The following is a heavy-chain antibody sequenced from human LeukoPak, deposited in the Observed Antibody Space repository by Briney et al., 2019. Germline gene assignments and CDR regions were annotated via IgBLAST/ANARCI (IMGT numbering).Heavy chain of an antibody. V-gene: IGHV3-74*01. CDR3: ARADTYYYDSSGYHYFDY. Sequence: GGSLRLSCAASGFTFSSYWMHWVRQAPGKGLVWVSRINSDGSSTSYADSVKGRFTISRDNAKNALYPQMNSLRAEDTAVYYCARADTYYYDSSGYHYFDYWGQGTLVTVSS. J-gene: IGHJ4*02. CDR1: GFTFSSYW. D-gene: IGHD3-22*01. CDR2: INSDGSST.